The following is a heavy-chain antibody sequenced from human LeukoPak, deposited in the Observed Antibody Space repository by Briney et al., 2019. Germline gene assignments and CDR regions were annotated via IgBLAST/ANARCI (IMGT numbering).Heavy chain of an antibody. V-gene: IGHV4-34*01. J-gene: IGHJ6*02. Sequence: SETLSLTCAVYGGSISGYYWGWICKPPGKGMEWIGEINNSGSTNYNPSLKSRVTVSVETSKNQFSLKLSSVTAADTAVYDCARGGRVRGVATYGMDVWGQGTTVTVSS. CDR2: INNSGST. CDR3: ARGGRVRGVATYGMDV. D-gene: IGHD3-10*01. CDR1: GGSISGYY.